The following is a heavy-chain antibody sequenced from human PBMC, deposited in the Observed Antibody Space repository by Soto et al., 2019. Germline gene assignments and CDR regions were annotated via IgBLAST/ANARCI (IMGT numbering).Heavy chain of an antibody. V-gene: IGHV3-9*01. D-gene: IGHD3-22*01. J-gene: IGHJ6*02. Sequence: PGGSLRLSCAASGFTFDDYAMHWVRQAPGKGLEWVSGISWNSGSIGYADSVKGRITISRDNAKNSLYLQMNSLRAEDTALYYCAKDMANYYDSSGYYPYYYYYGMDVWGQ. CDR2: ISWNSGSI. CDR1: GFTFDDYA. CDR3: AKDMANYYDSSGYYPYYYYYGMDV.